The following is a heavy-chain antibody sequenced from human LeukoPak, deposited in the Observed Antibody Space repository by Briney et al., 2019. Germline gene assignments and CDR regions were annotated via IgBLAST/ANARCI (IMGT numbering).Heavy chain of an antibody. V-gene: IGHV3-7*01. CDR2: IKQDGSEK. J-gene: IGHJ5*02. D-gene: IGHD7-27*01. CDR1: GFTFSSYW. CDR3: ARDGVNWGIDL. Sequence: PGGSLRLSCAASGFTFSSYWMSWVRQAPGKGLEWVANIKQDGSEKYYVDSVRGRFTISRDNAENSLYLQMNSLRADDTAVCYCARDGVNWGIDLWGQGTLVIVSS.